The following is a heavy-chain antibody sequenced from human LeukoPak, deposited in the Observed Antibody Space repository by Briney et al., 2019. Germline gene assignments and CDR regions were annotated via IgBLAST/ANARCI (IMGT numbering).Heavy chain of an antibody. CDR2: IYYSGST. D-gene: IGHD1-14*01. J-gene: IGHJ6*03. V-gene: IGHV4-30-4*07. CDR3: ARVPPRTPPYYYYYMDV. Sequence: KSSETLSLTCAVSGGSISSGGYSWSWIRQPPGKGLEWIGYIYYSGSTYYNPSLKSRVTISVDTSKNQFSLKLSSVTAADTAVYYCARVPPRTPPYYYYYMDVWGKGTTVTVSS. CDR1: GGSISSGGYS.